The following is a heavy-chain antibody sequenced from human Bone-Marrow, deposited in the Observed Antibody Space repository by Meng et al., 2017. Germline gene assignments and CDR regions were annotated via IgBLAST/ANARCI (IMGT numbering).Heavy chain of an antibody. CDR2: ISSTGGAT. Sequence: EVRLLESGGCLVQPGGSLRLSCAASGFTFSTVGMNWVRQAPGKGLEWVSTISSTGGATYYTDSVKGRLIISRDNSKNTLYLQMNSLRAEDTAVYYCVPRTTYFDSWGLGTLVTVSS. V-gene: IGHV3-23*01. CDR1: GFTFSTVG. J-gene: IGHJ4*02. CDR3: VPRTTYFDS. D-gene: IGHD4-11*01.